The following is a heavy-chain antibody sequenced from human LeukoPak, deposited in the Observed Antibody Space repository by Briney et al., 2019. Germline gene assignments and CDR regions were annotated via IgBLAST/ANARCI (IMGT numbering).Heavy chain of an antibody. CDR3: ARGKPDAYNSDYFDY. CDR2: IYTSGST. J-gene: IGHJ4*02. D-gene: IGHD5-24*01. V-gene: IGHV4-61*02. Sequence: SQTLSLTCTVSGGSINSGNYYWSWIRQPAGKGLEWIGRIYTSGSTNYNPSLKSRVTISVDTSKNQFSLKLSSVTAADTAVYYCARGKPDAYNSDYFDYWGQGTLVTVSS. CDR1: GGSINSGNYY.